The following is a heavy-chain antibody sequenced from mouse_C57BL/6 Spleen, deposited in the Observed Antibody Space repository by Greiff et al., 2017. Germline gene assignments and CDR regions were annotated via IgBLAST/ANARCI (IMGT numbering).Heavy chain of an antibody. D-gene: IGHD3-3*01. CDR2: SRNKANDYTT. J-gene: IGHJ4*01. Sequence: EVQLVESGGGLVQSGRSLRLSCATSGFTFSDFYMEWVRQAPGKGLEWIAASRNKANDYTTEYSASVKGRFIVSRDTSQSILYLQMNALRAEDTAIYYCARDEGDGAMDYWGQGTSVTVSS. CDR1: GFTFSDFY. V-gene: IGHV7-1*01. CDR3: ARDEGDGAMDY.